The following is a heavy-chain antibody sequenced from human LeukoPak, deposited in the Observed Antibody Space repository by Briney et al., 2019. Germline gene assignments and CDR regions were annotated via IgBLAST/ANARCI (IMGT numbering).Heavy chain of an antibody. CDR2: VSPDGSVE. V-gene: IGHV3-30*01. CDR1: GFTFSSFP. CDR3: ARASITSTYYHYYMDV. Sequence: GGSLRLSCAASGFTFSSFPMHWVRQAPGKGLEWVVVVSPDGSVENYADSVKGRFTISRDNSKNTVYLRMNSLRTEDTAVYYCARASITSTYYHYYMDVWGKGTTVTVSS. J-gene: IGHJ6*03. D-gene: IGHD3-10*01.